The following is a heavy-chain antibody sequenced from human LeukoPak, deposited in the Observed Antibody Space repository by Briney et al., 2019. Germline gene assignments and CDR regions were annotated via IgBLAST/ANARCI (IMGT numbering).Heavy chain of an antibody. D-gene: IGHD1-26*01. CDR3: AKEAFSASRLVYYYYMDV. Sequence: GRSLRLSCAASGFTFDDYAMHWVRQAPGKGLEWVSGISWNSGSIGYADSVKGRFTISRDNAKNSLYLQMNSLRAEDTALYYCAKEAFSASRLVYYYYMDVWGKGTTVTVSS. CDR2: ISWNSGSI. J-gene: IGHJ6*03. V-gene: IGHV3-9*01. CDR1: GFTFDDYA.